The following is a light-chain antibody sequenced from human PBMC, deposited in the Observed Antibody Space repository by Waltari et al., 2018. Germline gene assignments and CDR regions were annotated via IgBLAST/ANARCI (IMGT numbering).Light chain of an antibody. J-gene: IGLJ3*02. CDR3: SSYTTSSTGV. CDR1: SSDIGAYNY. CDR2: EVN. V-gene: IGLV2-14*01. Sequence: QSALTQPASVSGSPGQSITISCAGTSSDIGAYNYVSWFQQYPGKAPKLLIFEVNNRPSGVSDRFSGSKSGSTASLTISGLQAEDEAAYYCSSYTTSSTGVFGGGTRLTVL.